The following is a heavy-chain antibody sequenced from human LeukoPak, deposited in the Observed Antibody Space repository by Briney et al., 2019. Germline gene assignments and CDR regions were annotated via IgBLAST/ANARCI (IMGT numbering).Heavy chain of an antibody. CDR2: IDNVGST. CDR1: GFTVSDNH. J-gene: IGHJ6*03. Sequence: GGSLRLSCVASGFTVSDNHVSWVRQAPGKGLEWVSLIDNVGSTYYADSVKGRFTISRDNSKNTLYLQMNSLRAEDTAVYYCAKEGCSSASCFYYYYYYYMDVWGKGTTVTVSS. CDR3: AKEGCSSASCFYYYYYYYMDV. D-gene: IGHD2-2*01. V-gene: IGHV3-53*01.